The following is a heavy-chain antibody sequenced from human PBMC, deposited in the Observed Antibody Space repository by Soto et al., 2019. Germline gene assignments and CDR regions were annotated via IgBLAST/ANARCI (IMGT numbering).Heavy chain of an antibody. J-gene: IGHJ4*02. CDR3: ARSRVVGATLVDRFDY. Sequence: GGSLRLSCAASGFTFSDYYMSWFRQAPGKGLEWVSYISSSGSTIYYADSVKGRFTISRDNAKNSLYLQMNSLRAEDTAVYYCARSRVVGATLVDRFDYWGQGTLVTVSS. V-gene: IGHV3-11*01. CDR2: ISSSGSTI. CDR1: GFTFSDYY. D-gene: IGHD1-26*01.